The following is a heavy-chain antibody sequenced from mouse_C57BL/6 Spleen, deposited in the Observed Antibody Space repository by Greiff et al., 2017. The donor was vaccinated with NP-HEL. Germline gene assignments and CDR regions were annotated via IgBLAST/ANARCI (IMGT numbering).Heavy chain of an antibody. CDR1: GYTFTSYW. D-gene: IGHD3-2*02. Sequence: QVQLKQPGAELVRPGTSVKLSCKASGYTFTSYWMHWVKQRPGQGLEWIGVIDPSDSYTNYNQKFKGKATLTVDTSSSTAYMQLSSLTSEDSAVYYCAREAAQATGFAYWGQGTLVTVSA. CDR3: AREAAQATGFAY. J-gene: IGHJ3*01. CDR2: IDPSDSYT. V-gene: IGHV1-59*01.